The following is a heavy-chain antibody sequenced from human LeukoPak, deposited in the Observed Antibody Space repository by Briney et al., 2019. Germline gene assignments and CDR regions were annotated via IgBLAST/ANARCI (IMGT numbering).Heavy chain of an antibody. CDR3: ASNPYYYGSGSYDY. CDR2: INHSGST. J-gene: IGHJ4*02. V-gene: IGHV4-34*01. CDR1: GGSFSGYY. D-gene: IGHD3-10*01. Sequence: SETLPLTCAVYGGSFSGYYWSWIRQPPRKGLEWIGEINHSGSTNYNPSLKSRVTISVDTSKNQFSLKLSSVTAADTAVYYCASNPYYYGSGSYDYWGQGNLVTVSS.